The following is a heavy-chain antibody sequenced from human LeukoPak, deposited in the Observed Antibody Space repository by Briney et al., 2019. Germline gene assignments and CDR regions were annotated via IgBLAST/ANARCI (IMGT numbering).Heavy chain of an antibody. Sequence: GGSLRLSCAASAFTFSRFAMSWVRQAPGKGLEWVSAISGSGGSSYYADSVKGRFTISRDNSKNTLYLQMNSLRAEDTAVYYCAKDRTLHSSGYYDYWGQGTLVTVSS. CDR2: ISGSGGSS. CDR3: AKDRTLHSSGYYDY. CDR1: AFTFSRFA. D-gene: IGHD3-22*01. J-gene: IGHJ4*02. V-gene: IGHV3-23*01.